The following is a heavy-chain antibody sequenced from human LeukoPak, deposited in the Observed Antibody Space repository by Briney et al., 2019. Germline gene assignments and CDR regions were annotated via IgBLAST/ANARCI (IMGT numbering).Heavy chain of an antibody. D-gene: IGHD6-19*01. J-gene: IGHJ3*02. CDR2: INPNSGGT. CDR3: ARDLQWPDAFDI. CDR1: GYTFTGHY. Sequence: ASVKVSCKASGYTFTGHYMHWVRQAPGQGLEWMGWINPNSGGTNYAQKFRGRVTMTRDTSISTAYMELSRLRSDDTAVYYCARDLQWPDAFDIWGQGTMVTVSS. V-gene: IGHV1-2*02.